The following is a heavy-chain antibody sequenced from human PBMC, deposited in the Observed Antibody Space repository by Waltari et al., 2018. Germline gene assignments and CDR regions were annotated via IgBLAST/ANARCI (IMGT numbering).Heavy chain of an antibody. Sequence: EVQLVESGGGLVKPGGSLRLSCAASGFTFNNAWMNWVRQAPGKGRGWFGRIKSKTDGGTIDCAAPVKGRCTLSREDSKNTLFLQMNSLKSEDTAVYYCTTLRQWSFDYWGQGALVTVSS. J-gene: IGHJ4*02. CDR3: TTLRQWSFDY. CDR1: GFTFNNAW. CDR2: IKSKTDGGTI. V-gene: IGHV3-15*07. D-gene: IGHD6-19*01.